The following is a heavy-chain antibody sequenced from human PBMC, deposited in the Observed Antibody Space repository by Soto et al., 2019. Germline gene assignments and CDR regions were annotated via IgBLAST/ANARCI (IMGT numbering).Heavy chain of an antibody. Sequence: SETLSLTCTVSGGSISSGGYYWSWIRQHPGKGLEWIGYIYYSGSTYYNPSLKSRVTISVDTSKNQFSLKLSSVTAADTAVYYCAREPCSGGSCYFPSHYYYYYGMDVWGQGTTVTVSS. CDR1: GGSISSGGYY. CDR3: AREPCSGGSCYFPSHYYYYYGMDV. CDR2: IYYSGST. J-gene: IGHJ6*02. V-gene: IGHV4-31*03. D-gene: IGHD2-15*01.